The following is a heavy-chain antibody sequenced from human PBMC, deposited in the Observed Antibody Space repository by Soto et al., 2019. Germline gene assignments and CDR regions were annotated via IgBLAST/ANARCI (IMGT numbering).Heavy chain of an antibody. J-gene: IGHJ4*02. V-gene: IGHV1-46*01. Sequence: QVQLVQSGAEVKKPGASVKLSCRTSGYTFTHYYIHWVRQAPGQGLEWLAIINPASGSTNYAQDFPSRVTFTMDTATTTVYMELSGLRAEETAIFYCARDLAAGDHWGQGTLVTVSS. CDR1: GYTFTHYY. CDR2: INPASGST. D-gene: IGHD6-25*01. CDR3: ARDLAAGDH.